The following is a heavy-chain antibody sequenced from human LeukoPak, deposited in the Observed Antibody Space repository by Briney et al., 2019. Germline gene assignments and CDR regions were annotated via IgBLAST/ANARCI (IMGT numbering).Heavy chain of an antibody. CDR2: ISGSGGST. Sequence: GGSLRLSCAASGFAFSSYAMSWVRQAPGKGLEWVSAISGSGGSTYYADSVKGRFTISRDNAKNSLYLQMNSLRAEDTAVYYCARVEGLLYYYYYMDVWGKGTTVTVSS. D-gene: IGHD2-21*02. CDR3: ARVEGLLYYYYYMDV. CDR1: GFAFSSYA. V-gene: IGHV3-23*01. J-gene: IGHJ6*03.